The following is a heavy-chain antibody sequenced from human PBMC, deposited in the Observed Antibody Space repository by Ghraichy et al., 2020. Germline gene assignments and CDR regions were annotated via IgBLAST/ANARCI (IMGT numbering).Heavy chain of an antibody. D-gene: IGHD3-16*01. J-gene: IGHJ6*02. CDR3: ARDMRLGDNDYYNGMDV. CDR1: ADSITRHF. Sequence: SQTLSLTCTVSADSITRHFWRWLLQPPVHELEWIGYFYHTGSRNYNPSLKGRVTMSVDTSKNQFSLKLRSVTAADTAVYYCARDMRLGDNDYYNGMDVWGQGTTVSVSS. CDR2: FYHTGSR. V-gene: IGHV4-59*11.